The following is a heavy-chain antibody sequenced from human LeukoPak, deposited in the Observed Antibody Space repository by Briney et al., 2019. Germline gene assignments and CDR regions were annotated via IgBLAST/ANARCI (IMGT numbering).Heavy chain of an antibody. CDR1: GFTFSSYW. V-gene: IGHV3-74*01. J-gene: IGHJ4*02. Sequence: GGSLRLSCAASGFTFSSYWMHWVRQGPGKGLVWVSRTNTDGSSTIYADSVKGRFTISRDDAQNSLYLQMNSLRADDTAVYYCAKDILAAGLFFDYWGQGILVTVSS. CDR2: TNTDGSST. CDR3: AKDILAAGLFFDY. D-gene: IGHD6-13*01.